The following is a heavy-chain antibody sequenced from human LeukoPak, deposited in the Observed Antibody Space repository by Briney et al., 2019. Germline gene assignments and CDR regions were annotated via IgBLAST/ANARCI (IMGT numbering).Heavy chain of an antibody. J-gene: IGHJ4*02. CDR1: GGTFSSYA. CDR3: ARDGVLAGSYHTYYFDY. V-gene: IGHV1-69*13. CDR2: IIPIFGTA. D-gene: IGHD3-10*01. Sequence: ASVKVSCTASGGTFSSYAISWVRQAPGQGLEWMGGIIPIFGTANYAQKFQGRVTITADESTSTAYMELSSLRSEDTAVYYCARDGVLAGSYHTYYFDYWGQGTLVTVSS.